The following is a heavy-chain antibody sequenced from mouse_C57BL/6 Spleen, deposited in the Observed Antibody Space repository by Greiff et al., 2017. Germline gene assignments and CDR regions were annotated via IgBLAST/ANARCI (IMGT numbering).Heavy chain of an antibody. V-gene: IGHV1-15*01. Sequence: QVHVKQSGAELVRPGASVTLSCKASGYTFTDYEMHWVKQTPVHGLEWIGAIDPETGGTAYNQKFKGKAILTADKSSSTAYMELRSLTSEDSAVYYCTRRGKDYFDYWGQGTTLAVSS. J-gene: IGHJ2*01. D-gene: IGHD1-1*02. CDR1: GYTFTDYE. CDR2: IDPETGGT. CDR3: TRRGKDYFDY.